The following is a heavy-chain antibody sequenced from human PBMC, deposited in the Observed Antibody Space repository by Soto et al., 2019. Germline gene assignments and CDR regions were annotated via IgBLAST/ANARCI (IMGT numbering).Heavy chain of an antibody. V-gene: IGHV4-59*01. CDR2: IYYSGST. CDR1: GGSIISYY. CDR3: ATHDYGDYSLDY. J-gene: IGHJ4*02. Sequence: PSETLSLTCTVSGGSIISYYCILIRQPPGKGLEWIGYIYYSGSTNYNPSLKSRVTISVDTSKNQFSLKLSSVTAADTAVYYCATHDYGDYSLDYWGQGTLVTVSS. D-gene: IGHD4-17*01.